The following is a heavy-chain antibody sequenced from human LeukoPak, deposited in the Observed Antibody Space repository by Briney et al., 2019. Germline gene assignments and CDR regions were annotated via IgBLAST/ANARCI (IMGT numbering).Heavy chain of an antibody. CDR2: IYYSGST. V-gene: IGHV4-39*01. Sequence: SETLSLTCTVSGGSISSSSYYWGWIRQPPGKGLEWIGSIYYSGSTYCNPSLKSRVTISVDTSKNQFSLKLSSVTAADTAVYYCASRALGYCSGGSCFLYWGQGTLVTVSS. D-gene: IGHD2-15*01. J-gene: IGHJ4*02. CDR1: GGSISSSSYY. CDR3: ASRALGYCSGGSCFLY.